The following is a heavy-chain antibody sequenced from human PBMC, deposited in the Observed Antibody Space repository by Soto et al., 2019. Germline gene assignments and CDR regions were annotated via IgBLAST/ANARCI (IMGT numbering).Heavy chain of an antibody. CDR3: ARLQRSSSSNFDY. CDR1: GGSFSGYY. CDR2: INHSGST. D-gene: IGHD6-6*01. Sequence: PSETLSLTCAVYGGSFSGYYWSWIRQPPGKGLEWIGEINHSGSTNYNPSLKSRVTISVDTSKNQFSLKLSSVTAADTAVYYCARLQRSSSSNFDYWGQGTLVTVSS. J-gene: IGHJ4*02. V-gene: IGHV4-34*01.